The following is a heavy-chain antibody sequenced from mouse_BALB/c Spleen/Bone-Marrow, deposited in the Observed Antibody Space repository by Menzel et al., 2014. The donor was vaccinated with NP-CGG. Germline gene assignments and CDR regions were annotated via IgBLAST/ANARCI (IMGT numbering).Heavy chain of an antibody. CDR2: IDPANGNT. CDR1: GFNIKDTY. CDR3: ARYSYGSRGYYFDY. D-gene: IGHD1-1*01. Sequence: VQLKESGAELVKPGASVKLSCTASGFNIKDTYMHWVKQRPEQGLEWIGRIDPANGNTKYDPKFQGKATITADTSSITAYLQLSSLTSEDTAVYYCARYSYGSRGYYFDYWGQGTTLTVSS. V-gene: IGHV14-3*02. J-gene: IGHJ2*01.